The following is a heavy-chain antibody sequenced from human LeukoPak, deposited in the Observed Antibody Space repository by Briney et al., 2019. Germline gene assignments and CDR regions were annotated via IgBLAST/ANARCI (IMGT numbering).Heavy chain of an antibody. J-gene: IGHJ6*03. Sequence: ASVKVSCKASGYTFTSYGISWVRQAPGQGLEWMGWISAYNGNTNYAQKLQGRVTMTTDTSTSTAYMELRSLRSDDTAVYYCARVEHWLDYYYYYMDVWGKGTTVTASS. CDR2: ISAYNGNT. CDR3: ARVEHWLDYYYYYMDV. V-gene: IGHV1-18*01. D-gene: IGHD6-19*01. CDR1: GYTFTSYG.